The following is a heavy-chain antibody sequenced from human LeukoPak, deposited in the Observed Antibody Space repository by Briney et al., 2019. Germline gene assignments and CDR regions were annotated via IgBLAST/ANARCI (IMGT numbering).Heavy chain of an antibody. D-gene: IGHD4-23*01. V-gene: IGHV3-48*03. CDR1: GFTFSSYE. J-gene: IGHJ3*02. Sequence: GGSLRLSCAASGFTFSSYEMNWVRQAPGKGLEWVSYISSSGSTIYYADSVKGRFTISRDNAKNSLYLQMNSLRAEDTAVYYCARATTVVTYDAFDIWGQGTMVTVSS. CDR2: ISSSGSTI. CDR3: ARATTVVTYDAFDI.